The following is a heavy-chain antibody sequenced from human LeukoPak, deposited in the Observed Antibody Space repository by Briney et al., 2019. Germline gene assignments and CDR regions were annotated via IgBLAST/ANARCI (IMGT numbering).Heavy chain of an antibody. J-gene: IGHJ6*04. CDR1: GYTFTSYG. D-gene: IGHD3-10*01. V-gene: IGHV1-18*04. CDR3: ARDSVGTMVRGVIITTLYYYGMDV. CDR2: ISAYNGNT. Sequence: ASVKVSSKASGYTFTSYGISWVRQAPGQGLEWMGWISAYNGNTNYARKLQGRVTMTTDTSTSTAYMELRSLRSDDTAVYYCARDSVGTMVRGVIITTLYYYGMDVWGKGITVTVSS.